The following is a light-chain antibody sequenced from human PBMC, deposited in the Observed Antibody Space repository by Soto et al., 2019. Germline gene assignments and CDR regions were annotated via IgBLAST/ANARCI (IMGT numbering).Light chain of an antibody. Sequence: QSVLTQPPSVSAAPGQKVTISCSGSSSNIGNNYVSWYQQLPGTAPKLLLYDNNKRPSGIPDRFSGSKSGTSATLGITGLQTGDEADYYCGTWDSSLSVWVFGGGTQVTVL. J-gene: IGLJ3*02. V-gene: IGLV1-51*01. CDR3: GTWDSSLSVWV. CDR1: SSNIGNNY. CDR2: DNN.